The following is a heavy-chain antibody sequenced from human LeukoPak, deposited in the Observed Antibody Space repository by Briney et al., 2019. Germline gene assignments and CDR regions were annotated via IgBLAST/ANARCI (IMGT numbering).Heavy chain of an antibody. CDR2: IYYRGEI. V-gene: IGHV4-59*03. CDR3: ATNKDWAEAD. J-gene: IGHJ4*02. D-gene: IGHD3/OR15-3a*01. CDR1: DGSIRTYY. Sequence: PSETLSLTCSVSDGSIRTYYWSWIRQSPGQGLEWIGNIYYRGEINYNPSLKSRVIISIDTSKNQFSLKVTSLTAADTAVYYCATNKDWAEADWGQGTLVIVSS.